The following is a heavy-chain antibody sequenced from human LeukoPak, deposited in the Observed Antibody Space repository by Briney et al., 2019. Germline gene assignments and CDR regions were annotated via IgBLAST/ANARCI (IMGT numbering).Heavy chain of an antibody. V-gene: IGHV3-30*02. Sequence: GGSLRLSCAVSGFTFSSYGMHWVRQAPGKGLEWVAFVRYDGSDKYYADSVKGRFTISRDNSKNTLYLQMKSLRAEDTAVYYCAKGGGYEAQYYYYYLDVWGKGTTVTISS. CDR2: VRYDGSDK. CDR1: GFTFSSYG. CDR3: AKGGGYEAQYYYYYLDV. J-gene: IGHJ6*03. D-gene: IGHD5-12*01.